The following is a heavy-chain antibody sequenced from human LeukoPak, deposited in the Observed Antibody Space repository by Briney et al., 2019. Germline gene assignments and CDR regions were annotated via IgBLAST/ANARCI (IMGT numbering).Heavy chain of an antibody. CDR3: TRDPDYDILTGYGDY. CDR1: GFTFGDYA. V-gene: IGHV3-49*03. CDR2: IRSKAYGGTT. Sequence: GGSLRLSCTASGFTFGDYAMSWFRQAPGKGLEWVGFIRSKAYGGTTEYAASVKGRFTISRDDSKSIAYLQMNSLKTEDTAVYYCTRDPDYDILTGYGDYWGQGTLVTVSS. D-gene: IGHD3-9*01. J-gene: IGHJ4*02.